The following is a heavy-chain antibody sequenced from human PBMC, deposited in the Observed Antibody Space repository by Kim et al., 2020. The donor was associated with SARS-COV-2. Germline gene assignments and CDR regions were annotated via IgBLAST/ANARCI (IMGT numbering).Heavy chain of an antibody. CDR1: GFTFSSYG. CDR2: ISYDGSNK. D-gene: IGHD3-22*01. V-gene: IGHV3-33*05. Sequence: GGSLRLSCAASGFTFSSYGMHWVRQAPGKGLEWVAVISYDGSNKYYADSVKGRFTISRDNSKNTLYLQMNSLRAEDTAVYYCARDRPYYDSSGYYSDYY. J-gene: IGHJ6*01. CDR3: ARDRPYYDSSGYYSDYY.